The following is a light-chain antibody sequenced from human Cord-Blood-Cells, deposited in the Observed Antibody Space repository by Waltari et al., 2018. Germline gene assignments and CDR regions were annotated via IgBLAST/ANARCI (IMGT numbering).Light chain of an antibody. CDR3: QSYDSSNVV. J-gene: IGLJ2*01. CDR2: EDN. CDR1: SGRIASNF. V-gene: IGLV6-57*01. Sequence: NFMLTQPHSESESPGKTVTISCTRSSGRIASNFVHWYQQRPGSSPTTVIYEDNQRPSGVPDRFSGSIDSSSNSASLTISGLKTEDEADYYCQSYDSSNVVFGGGTKLTVL.